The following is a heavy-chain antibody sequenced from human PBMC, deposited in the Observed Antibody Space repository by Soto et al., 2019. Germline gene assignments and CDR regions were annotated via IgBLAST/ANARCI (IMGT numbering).Heavy chain of an antibody. J-gene: IGHJ6*02. CDR3: ARAVARGVKTIDYYDGMDV. D-gene: IGHD3-10*01. Sequence: ASVKVSCKASGYTFSNFSMHWVRQAPGQRLEWMGWINPGNGNTKYSQTFQGRVTITRDTSASTAYMELSSLRSEDTAVYYCARAVARGVKTIDYYDGMDVWGQGTTDTVS. CDR2: INPGNGNT. CDR1: GYTFSNFS. V-gene: IGHV1-3*01.